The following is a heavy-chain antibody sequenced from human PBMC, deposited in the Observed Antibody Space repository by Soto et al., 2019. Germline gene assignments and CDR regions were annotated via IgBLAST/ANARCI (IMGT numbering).Heavy chain of an antibody. J-gene: IGHJ3*02. CDR3: ARVAIVHGAFEI. D-gene: IGHD3-22*01. V-gene: IGHV4-34*01. CDR2: INHSGST. Sequence: SATLSLTCAVYGGSFSGYYWSWIRQPPGKGLEWIGEINHSGSTNYNPSLKSRVTISVETYKKQFSLKVSSVTAADTAVYYCARVAIVHGAFEIWGQGTMVT. CDR1: GGSFSGYY.